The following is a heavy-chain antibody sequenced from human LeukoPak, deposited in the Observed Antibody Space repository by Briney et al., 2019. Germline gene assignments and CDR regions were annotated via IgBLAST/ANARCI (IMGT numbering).Heavy chain of an antibody. CDR1: GGTFSSYA. V-gene: IGHV1-69*01. CDR2: IIPIFGTA. CDR3: ARSKLGYCSSTSCYLYGMDV. Sequence: SVKVSCKASGGTFSSYAISWVRQAPGLRLEWMGGIIPIFGTANYAQKFHGRVTITADESTSTAYMELSSLRSEDTAVYYCARSKLGYCSSTSCYLYGMDVWGQGTTVTVSS. D-gene: IGHD2-2*01. J-gene: IGHJ6*02.